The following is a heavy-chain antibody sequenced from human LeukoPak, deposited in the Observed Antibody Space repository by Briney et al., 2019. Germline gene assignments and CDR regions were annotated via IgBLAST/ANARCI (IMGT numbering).Heavy chain of an antibody. CDR1: GGSISSTNYY. Sequence: SETLSLTCTVSGGSISSTNYYWGWIRQPPGKGLEWIGSIYYSGSTYYNPSLKSRVTISVDTSKNQFSLKLSSVTAADTAVYYCARVGILWFGELSCWFDPWGQGTLVTVSS. D-gene: IGHD3-10*01. V-gene: IGHV4-39*07. CDR3: ARVGILWFGELSCWFDP. CDR2: IYYSGST. J-gene: IGHJ5*02.